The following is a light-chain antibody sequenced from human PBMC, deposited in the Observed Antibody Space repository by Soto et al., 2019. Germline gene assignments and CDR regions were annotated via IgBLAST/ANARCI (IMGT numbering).Light chain of an antibody. V-gene: IGKV3-11*01. CDR1: QSVSSY. CDR3: QQSSNWPLT. J-gene: IGKJ4*01. CDR2: DAS. Sequence: EIVLTQSPATLSLSPGERATLSCRASQSVSSYLAWYQQKPGQAPRLLIYDASNRATGIPARFSRSGSCTDFTLTISSLEPEDFDVYYCQQSSNWPLTFGGGTKVEIK.